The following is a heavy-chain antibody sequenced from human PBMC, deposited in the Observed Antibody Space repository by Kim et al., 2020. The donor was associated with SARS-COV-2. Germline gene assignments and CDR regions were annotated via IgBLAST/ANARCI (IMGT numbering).Heavy chain of an antibody. J-gene: IGHJ4*01. Sequence: SETLSLTCTVSGYSISSGYYWGWIRQPPGKGLEWIGSIYHSGSTYYNPSLKSRVTISVDTSKNQFSLTLSSVTAADTAVYYCARIQYDSSGYSVGDFDY. CDR2: IYHSGST. D-gene: IGHD3-22*01. CDR1: GYSISSGYY. CDR3: ARIQYDSSGYSVGDFDY. V-gene: IGHV4-38-2*02.